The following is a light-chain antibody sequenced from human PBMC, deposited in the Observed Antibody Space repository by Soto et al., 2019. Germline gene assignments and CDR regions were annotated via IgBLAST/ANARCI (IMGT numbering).Light chain of an antibody. CDR3: SSYISSNTPVV. V-gene: IGLV2-14*01. CDR1: SSDVGGYNY. Sequence: QSVLTQPASVSGSPGQSITISCTGTSSDVGGYNYVSWYQQYPGKAPKLMIYEVSNRPSGVSNRFSGSKSGNTASLTISGLQAEDEADYYCSSYISSNTPVVFGGGTKLTVL. J-gene: IGLJ2*01. CDR2: EVS.